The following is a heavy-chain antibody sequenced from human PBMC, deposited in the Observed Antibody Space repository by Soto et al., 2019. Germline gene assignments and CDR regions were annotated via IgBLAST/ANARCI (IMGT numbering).Heavy chain of an antibody. CDR1: GYTFASYA. Sequence: GASVKVSCKASGYTFASYAMHWVRQAPGQRLEWMGWINAGNGNTKYSQKFQGRVTITRDTSASTAYMELSSLRSEDTAVYYCARGSGLTYFDYWGQGTLVTVSS. CDR2: INAGNGNT. J-gene: IGHJ4*02. D-gene: IGHD3-10*01. CDR3: ARGSGLTYFDY. V-gene: IGHV1-3*01.